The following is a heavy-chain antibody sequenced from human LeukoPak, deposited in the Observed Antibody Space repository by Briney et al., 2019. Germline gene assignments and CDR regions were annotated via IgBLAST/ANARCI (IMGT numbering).Heavy chain of an antibody. CDR1: GFAFDDYA. J-gene: IGHJ4*02. CDR2: ISWNSGSI. CDR3: AKEASGSYSIDY. D-gene: IGHD1-26*01. Sequence: GRSLRLSCAASGFAFDDYAMHWVRQAPGKGLEWVSGISWNSGSIGYADSVKGRFTISRDNAKNSLYLQMNSLRAEDTALYYCAKEASGSYSIDYWGQGTLVTVSS. V-gene: IGHV3-9*01.